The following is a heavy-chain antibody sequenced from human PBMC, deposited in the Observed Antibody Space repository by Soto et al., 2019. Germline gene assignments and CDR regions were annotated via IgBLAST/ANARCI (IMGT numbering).Heavy chain of an antibody. J-gene: IGHJ5*02. CDR1: GGSISSYY. D-gene: IGHD6-13*01. CDR2: IYYSGST. Sequence: SETLSLTCTVSGGSISSYYWSWIRQPPGKGLEWIGYIYYSGSTNYNPSLKSRVTISVDTSKNQSSLKLSSVTAADTSVYYCARGTSSSWYNWFDPWGQGTLVTVSS. V-gene: IGHV4-59*01. CDR3: ARGTSSSWYNWFDP.